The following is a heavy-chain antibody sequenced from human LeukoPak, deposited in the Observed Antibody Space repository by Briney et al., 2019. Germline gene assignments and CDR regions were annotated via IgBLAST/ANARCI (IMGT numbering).Heavy chain of an antibody. CDR3: ARDSHPEETFDY. J-gene: IGHJ4*02. CDR2: IYTSGST. CDR1: GGSISSGGYY. Sequence: PSQTLSLTCTVSGGSISSGGYYWSWIRQHPGKGLEWIGYIYTSGSTNYNPSLKSRVTMSVDTSKNQFSLKLSSVTAADTAAYYCARDSHPEETFDYWGQGTLVTVSS. V-gene: IGHV4-31*03.